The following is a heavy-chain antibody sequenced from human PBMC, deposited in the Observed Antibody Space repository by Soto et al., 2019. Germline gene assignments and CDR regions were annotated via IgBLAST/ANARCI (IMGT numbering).Heavy chain of an antibody. Sequence: GGSLRLSCEVSGFSIGGNPMSWVRQAPGQGLEWVASIHTVGSTYYAASVQGRFTISRDNSKNTLFLQMNSLRVGDTAIYFCARGLNDDSWGQGXLVTVSS. J-gene: IGHJ4*02. CDR2: IHTVGST. V-gene: IGHV3-53*01. D-gene: IGHD1-1*01. CDR1: GFSIGGNP. CDR3: ARGLNDDS.